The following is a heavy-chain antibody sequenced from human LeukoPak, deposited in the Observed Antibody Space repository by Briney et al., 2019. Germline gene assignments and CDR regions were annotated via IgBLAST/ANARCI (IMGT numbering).Heavy chain of an antibody. Sequence: SETLSLTCAVYGGSFSGYYWSWIRQPPGKGLEWIGEINHSGSTNYNPSLKSRVTISVDTSKNQFSLKLSSVTAADTAVYYCASWFNCSGGSCYYKDYWGQGTLVTVSS. J-gene: IGHJ4*02. CDR3: ASWFNCSGGSCYYKDY. CDR1: GGSFSGYY. CDR2: INHSGST. V-gene: IGHV4-34*01. D-gene: IGHD2-15*01.